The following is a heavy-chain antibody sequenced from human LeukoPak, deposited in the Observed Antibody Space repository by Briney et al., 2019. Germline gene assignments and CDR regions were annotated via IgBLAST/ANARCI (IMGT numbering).Heavy chain of an antibody. CDR1: GGSFSGYY. Sequence: SETLSLTCAVYGGSFSGYYWSWIRQPPGKGLEWIGEIIHSGSTNYNPSLKSRVTISVDTSKNQFSLKLSSVTAADTAVYYCARGSNFWSGYYPRWYYYMDVWGKGNTVTVSS. V-gene: IGHV4-34*01. CDR3: ARGSNFWSGYYPRWYYYMDV. CDR2: IIHSGST. J-gene: IGHJ6*03. D-gene: IGHD3-3*01.